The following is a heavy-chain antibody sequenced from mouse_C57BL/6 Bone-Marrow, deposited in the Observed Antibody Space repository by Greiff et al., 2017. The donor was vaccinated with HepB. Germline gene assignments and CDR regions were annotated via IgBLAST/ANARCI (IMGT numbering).Heavy chain of an antibody. V-gene: IGHV1-81*01. Sequence: VQLQQSGAELARPGASVKLSCKASGYTFTSYGISWVKQRTGQGLEWIGEIYPRSGNTYYNEKFKGKATLTADKSSSTAYMELRSLTSEDTAVYFCARDYDGTRGFAYWGQGTTLTVSS. CDR2: IYPRSGNT. CDR3: ARDYDGTRGFAY. D-gene: IGHD2-3*01. CDR1: GYTFTSYG. J-gene: IGHJ2*01.